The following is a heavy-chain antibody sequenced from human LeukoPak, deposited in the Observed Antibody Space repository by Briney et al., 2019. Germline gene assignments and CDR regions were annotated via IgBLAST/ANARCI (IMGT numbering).Heavy chain of an antibody. CDR2: IYYRGST. J-gene: IGHJ6*03. CDR3: ARQPDYDFWSAHYYYYYMDV. V-gene: IGHV4-39*01. D-gene: IGHD3-3*01. CDR1: GGSISISSYY. Sequence: SETLSLTAPTSGGSISISSYYLCWIRQPPGKGLERIGSIYYRGSTYYNASLKSRVTPPVDTSKNQYSLKLSSVTAADTAVYYCARQPDYDFWSAHYYYYYMDVWGKGTTVTVSS.